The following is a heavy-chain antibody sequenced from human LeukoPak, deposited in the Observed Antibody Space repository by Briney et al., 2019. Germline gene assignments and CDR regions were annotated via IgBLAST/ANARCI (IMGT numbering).Heavy chain of an antibody. V-gene: IGHV4-4*07. Sequence: PSETLSLTCTVSGGPITTYYLSWIRQSAGMGLEWIGRISGSGVTTYNPSLKSRVTISVDTSKNQFSLKLSSVTAADTAVYYCARGSPDLITIFGVVITNYYYYYYMDVWGKGTTITVSS. J-gene: IGHJ6*03. CDR1: GGPITTYY. D-gene: IGHD3-3*01. CDR2: ISGSGVT. CDR3: ARGSPDLITIFGVVITNYYYYYYMDV.